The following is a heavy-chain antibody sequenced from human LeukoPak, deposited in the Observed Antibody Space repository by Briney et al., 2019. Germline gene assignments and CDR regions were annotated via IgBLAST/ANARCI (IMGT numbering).Heavy chain of an antibody. CDR1: GFTFSSYE. D-gene: IGHD6-13*01. J-gene: IGHJ4*02. Sequence: GGSLRLSCAASGFTFSSYEMNWVRQAPGKGLDWVSYISTSGSTIYYADSVKGRFTISRDNAKNSLYLQMNSLRAEDTAVYYCATSRGSWPDYFDYWAREPWSPSPQ. CDR3: ATSRGSWPDYFDY. CDR2: ISTSGSTI. V-gene: IGHV3-48*03.